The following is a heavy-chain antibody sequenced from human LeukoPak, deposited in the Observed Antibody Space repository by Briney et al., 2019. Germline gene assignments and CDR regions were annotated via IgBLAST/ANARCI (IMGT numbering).Heavy chain of an antibody. J-gene: IGHJ4*02. CDR2: MNPNSGNT. Sequence: GASVKVSCKASGYTFTSYDINWVRQATGQGLEWMGWMNPNSGNTGYAQKFQGRVTMTRNTSISTAYMELSSLRPEDTAVYYCAREEYYYDSSGYREDYFDYWGQGTLVTVSS. V-gene: IGHV1-8*02. CDR3: AREEYYYDSSGYREDYFDY. CDR1: GYTFTSYD. D-gene: IGHD3-22*01.